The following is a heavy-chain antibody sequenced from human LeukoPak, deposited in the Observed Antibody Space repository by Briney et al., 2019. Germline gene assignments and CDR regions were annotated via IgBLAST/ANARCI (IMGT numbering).Heavy chain of an antibody. CDR3: ASLEITIYDY. CDR1: GFTFSDYY. Sequence: GGSLRLSCAASGFTFSDYYMSWIRQAPGKGLEWVSYISSSGSTIYYADSVKGRFTISRDNSKNTLYLQMNSLRAEDTAVYYCASLEITIYDYWGQGTLVTVSS. D-gene: IGHD1-20*01. J-gene: IGHJ4*02. V-gene: IGHV3-11*04. CDR2: ISSSGSTI.